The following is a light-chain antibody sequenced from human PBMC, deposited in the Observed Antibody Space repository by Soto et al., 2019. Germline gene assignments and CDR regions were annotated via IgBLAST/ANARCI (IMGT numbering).Light chain of an antibody. CDR2: GAS. CDR1: QSISSSY. Sequence: EIVLTQSPGTLSLSPGEGATLSCGASQSISSSYLAWYQQKPGQAPRIRIYGASSRATGIPDRLSGSGSGTDFTLTISRLEPEDFAVYYCQQYGSSPLFGPGTKVDIK. V-gene: IGKV3-20*01. J-gene: IGKJ1*01. CDR3: QQYGSSPL.